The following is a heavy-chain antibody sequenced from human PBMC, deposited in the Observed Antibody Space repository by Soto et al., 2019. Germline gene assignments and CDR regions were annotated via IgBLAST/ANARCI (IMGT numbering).Heavy chain of an antibody. J-gene: IGHJ6*02. V-gene: IGHV1-69*13. Sequence: ASVKVSCKASGGTFSSYAISWVRQAPGQGLEWMGGIIPIFGTANYAQKFQGRVTITADESTNTAYMELSSLRSEDTAVYYCARLSPPAAAPSGLGRSKNYYYYYGMDVWGQGTTVTVSS. CDR1: GGTFSSYA. D-gene: IGHD6-13*01. CDR3: ARLSPPAAAPSGLGRSKNYYYYYGMDV. CDR2: IIPIFGTA.